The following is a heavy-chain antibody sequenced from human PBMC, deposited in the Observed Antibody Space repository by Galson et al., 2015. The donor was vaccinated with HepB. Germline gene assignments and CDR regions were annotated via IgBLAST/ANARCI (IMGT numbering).Heavy chain of an antibody. CDR2: IVVGSGNT. Sequence: SVKVSCKASGFTFTSSAVQWVRQARGQRLEWIGWIVVGSGNTNYAQKFQERVTITRDMSTSTAYMELSSLRSEDTAVYYCAASGYSSGWYYGWGHTNWLDPWGQGTLVTVSS. V-gene: IGHV1-58*01. D-gene: IGHD6-19*01. J-gene: IGHJ5*02. CDR3: AASGYSSGWYYGWGHTNWLDP. CDR1: GFTFTSSA.